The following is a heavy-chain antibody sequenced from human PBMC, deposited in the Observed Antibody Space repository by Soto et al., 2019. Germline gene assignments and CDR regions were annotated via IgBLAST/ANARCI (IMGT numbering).Heavy chain of an antibody. V-gene: IGHV1-69*12. CDR1: GGTFSSYA. Sequence: QVQLVQSGAEVKKPGSSVKVSCKASGGTFSSYAISWVRQAPGQGLEWMGGIIPIFGTANYAQKFQGRVTITADESTGTAYMALSRLRSEDTAVYYCARGRVRFLEWLGSEGWGQGTRVTVSS. J-gene: IGHJ4*02. CDR3: ARGRVRFLEWLGSEG. CDR2: IIPIFGTA. D-gene: IGHD3-3*01.